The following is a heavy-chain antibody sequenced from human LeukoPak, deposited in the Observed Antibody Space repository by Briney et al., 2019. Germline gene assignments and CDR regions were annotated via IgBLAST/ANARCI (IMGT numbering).Heavy chain of an antibody. Sequence: ASVNVSCKASGYTFTSYDINWVRQATGQGLEWMGWISAYNGNTNYAQKLQGRVTMTTDTSTSTAYMELRSLRSDDTAVYYCARDVGYYPDYWGQGTLVTVSS. CDR1: GYTFTSYD. J-gene: IGHJ4*02. V-gene: IGHV1-18*01. D-gene: IGHD3-22*01. CDR2: ISAYNGNT. CDR3: ARDVGYYPDY.